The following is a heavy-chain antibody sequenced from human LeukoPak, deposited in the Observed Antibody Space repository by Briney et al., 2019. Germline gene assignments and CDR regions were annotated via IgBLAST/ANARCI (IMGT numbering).Heavy chain of an antibody. CDR1: GYRFTSYW. CDR2: IYAGDFKT. Sequence: GESLKISCKASGYRFTSYWIGWVRQMPGKGLEWMGIIYAGDFKTRYSPSFQGQVTISADKSISTAYLQWSSLKASDTAMYYCARQEYCSGGSCYTWFDPWGQGTLVTVSS. J-gene: IGHJ5*02. CDR3: ARQEYCSGGSCYTWFDP. D-gene: IGHD2-15*01. V-gene: IGHV5-51*01.